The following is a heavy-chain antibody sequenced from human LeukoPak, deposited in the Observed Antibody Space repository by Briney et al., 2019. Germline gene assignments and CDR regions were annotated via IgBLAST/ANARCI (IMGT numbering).Heavy chain of an antibody. J-gene: IGHJ1*01. CDR2: INPNSGGT. V-gene: IGHV1-2*04. CDR1: GYTFTGYY. CDR3: ARGRVAAAGTFGAEYFQH. D-gene: IGHD6-13*01. Sequence: ASVKVSCKASGYTFTGYYMHWVRQAPGQGLEWMGWINPNSGGTNYAQKFQGWVTMTRDTSISTAYMELCRLRSDDTAVYYCARGRVAAAGTFGAEYFQHWGQGTLVTVSS.